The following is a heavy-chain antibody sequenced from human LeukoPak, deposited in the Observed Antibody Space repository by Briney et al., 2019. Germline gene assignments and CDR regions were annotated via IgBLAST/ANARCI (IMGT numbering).Heavy chain of an antibody. D-gene: IGHD4-17*01. CDR3: AKRSGYGLYYFDY. V-gene: IGHV3-23*01. J-gene: IGHJ4*02. Sequence: GGSLRLSCAASGFTFSSYWMSWVRQAPGKGLEWVSAISGSGGSTYYADSVKGRFTISRDNSKNTLYLQMNSLRAEDTAVYYCAKRSGYGLYYFDYWGQGTLVTVSS. CDR2: ISGSGGST. CDR1: GFTFSSYW.